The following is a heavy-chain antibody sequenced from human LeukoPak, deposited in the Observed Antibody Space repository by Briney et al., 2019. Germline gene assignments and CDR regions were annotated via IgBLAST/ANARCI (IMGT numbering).Heavy chain of an antibody. CDR1: GFTFSNYA. D-gene: IGHD5-18*01. CDR2: ISGSSGST. J-gene: IGHJ4*02. CDR3: AKVSGYSYPSYFDY. Sequence: GGSLRLSCAASGFTFSNYAMSWVRQAPGKGLEWVSAISGSSGSTYYADFVKGRFTISRDNSKNTLYLRMNSLRAEDTAVYYCAKVSGYSYPSYFDYWGQGTLVTVSS. V-gene: IGHV3-23*01.